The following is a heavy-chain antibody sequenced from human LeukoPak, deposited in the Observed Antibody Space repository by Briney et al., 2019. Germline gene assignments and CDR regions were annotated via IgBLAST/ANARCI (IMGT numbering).Heavy chain of an antibody. Sequence: SETLSLTCTVSGGSISSYYWSWIRQPPGKGLEWIGYIYYSGSTNYNPSLKSRVTISVDTSKNQFSLKLSSVTAADTAVYYCARAADNWNDGPYFDYWGQGTLVTVSS. D-gene: IGHD1-20*01. V-gene: IGHV4-59*01. CDR1: GGSISSYY. CDR2: IYYSGST. CDR3: ARAADNWNDGPYFDY. J-gene: IGHJ4*02.